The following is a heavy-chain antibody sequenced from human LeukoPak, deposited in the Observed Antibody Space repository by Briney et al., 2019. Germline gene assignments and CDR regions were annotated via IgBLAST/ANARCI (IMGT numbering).Heavy chain of an antibody. J-gene: IGHJ5*02. CDR3: AKDVWGFGELGPGNWFDP. Sequence: PGGSLRLSCAASGFTFRIYAMSWVRQAPGKGLEWVSAISGSGGNTYYADSVKGRFTISRDNSKNTLYLQMNSPRAEDTAVYYCAKDVWGFGELGPGNWFDPWGQGTLVTVSS. CDR2: ISGSGGNT. D-gene: IGHD3-10*01. CDR1: GFTFRIYA. V-gene: IGHV3-23*01.